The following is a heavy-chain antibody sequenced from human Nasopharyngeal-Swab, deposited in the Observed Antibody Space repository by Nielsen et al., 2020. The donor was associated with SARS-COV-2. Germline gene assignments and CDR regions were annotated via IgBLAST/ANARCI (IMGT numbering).Heavy chain of an antibody. V-gene: IGHV1-3*01. Sequence: ASVKVSCKASGYTFTSYAMHWVRQAPGQRLEWMGWINAGNGNTKYSQKFQGRVTITRDTSASTAYMELSSLRSEDTAVYYCARADYYDSSGYYEYYYYMDVWGKGTTVTVSS. CDR1: GYTFTSYA. CDR3: ARADYYDSSGYYEYYYYMDV. CDR2: INAGNGNT. J-gene: IGHJ6*03. D-gene: IGHD3-22*01.